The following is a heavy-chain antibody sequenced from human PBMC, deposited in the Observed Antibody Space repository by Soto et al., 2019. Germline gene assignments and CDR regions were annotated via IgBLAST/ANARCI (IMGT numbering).Heavy chain of an antibody. CDR1: GFTFSDYY. CDR2: ISNDGDII. J-gene: IGHJ6*02. V-gene: IGHV3-11*01. Sequence: GGSLRLSCAASGFTFSDYYMSWIRQAPGKGLEEISYISNDGDIIHSADSVKRRFTISRDNAARSVFLQMNSLRAGDTAVYYCGGIDVLGQGTTVTVSS. CDR3: GGIDV.